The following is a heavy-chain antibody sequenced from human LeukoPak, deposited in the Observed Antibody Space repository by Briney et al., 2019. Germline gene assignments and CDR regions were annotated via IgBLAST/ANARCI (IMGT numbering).Heavy chain of an antibody. D-gene: IGHD6-19*01. CDR2: IGGSGGST. V-gene: IGHV3-23*01. CDR3: AKNQGQWLVPVDY. Sequence: GGSLRLSCAASGFTFSSYAMSWVRRAPGKGLEWVSAIGGSGGSTYYADSVKGRFTISRDNSKNTLYLQMNNLRAEDTALYYCAKNQGQWLVPVDYWGQGTLVTVSS. J-gene: IGHJ4*02. CDR1: GFTFSSYA.